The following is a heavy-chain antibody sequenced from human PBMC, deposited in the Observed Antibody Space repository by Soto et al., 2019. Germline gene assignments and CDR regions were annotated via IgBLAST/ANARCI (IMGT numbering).Heavy chain of an antibody. D-gene: IGHD6-13*01. CDR2: IYYSGST. CDR3: ARCSSRTGVY. CDR1: GGSISSSSYY. J-gene: IGHJ4*02. Sequence: QLQLQESGPGLVKPSETLSLTCTVSGGSISSSSYYWGWIRQPPGKGLEWIGSIYYSGSTYYNPSRKSRVTISVATSMTRFSLRLSSVTAADTVVYYCARCSSRTGVYWGQGTLVTVSS. V-gene: IGHV4-39*01.